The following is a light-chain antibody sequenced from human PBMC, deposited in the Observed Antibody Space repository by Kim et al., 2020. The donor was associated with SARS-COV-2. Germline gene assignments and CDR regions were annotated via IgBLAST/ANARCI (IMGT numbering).Light chain of an antibody. CDR3: QKYNSAPWT. Sequence: DIQMTQSPSSLSASVGDRVTITCRASQDIANSLAWYQQKPGKVPKLLIYAASTLQSGVPSRFSGSGSGTQFTPTIGSLQTEDVATYYCQKYNSAPWTFGPGTKVDIK. CDR2: AAS. CDR1: QDIANS. J-gene: IGKJ1*01. V-gene: IGKV1-27*01.